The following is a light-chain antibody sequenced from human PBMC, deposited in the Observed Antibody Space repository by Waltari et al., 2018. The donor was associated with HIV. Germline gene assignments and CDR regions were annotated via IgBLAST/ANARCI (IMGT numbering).Light chain of an antibody. CDR1: QSLLHSNGYNY. V-gene: IGKV2-28*01. CDR2: LGS. J-gene: IGKJ2*01. CDR3: MQTLQTPYI. Sequence: DIVMTQSPLSLPVTHGEPASISCRSSQSLLHSNGYNYLDWYLQKPGKSPQLLIYLGSNLASGVPDRFSVSGSGTDFTLKISRVEAEDVGGYYCMQTLQTPYIFGQGTKLGIK.